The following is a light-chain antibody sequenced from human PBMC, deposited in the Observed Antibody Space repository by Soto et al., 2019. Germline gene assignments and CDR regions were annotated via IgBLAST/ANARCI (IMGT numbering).Light chain of an antibody. CDR1: QSVSSSY. CDR2: GAS. Sequence: EIVLTQSPDTLSLSPGKRATLSCRASQSVSSSYLAWYQQKPGQAPRLLIYGASSRATGIPDRFSGSGSGTDFTLTISRLESEDFAVYYCQQYGSSQGWTFGQGTKVDIK. V-gene: IGKV3-20*01. J-gene: IGKJ1*01. CDR3: QQYGSSQGWT.